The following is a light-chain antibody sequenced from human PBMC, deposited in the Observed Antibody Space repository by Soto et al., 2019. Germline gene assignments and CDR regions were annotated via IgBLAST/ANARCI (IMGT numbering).Light chain of an antibody. Sequence: DIQMTQSPSSLSASVGDRVTITCRASQGISNYLAWYQQKPGKVPKLLIYAASTLQSGVPCRFSGSGSGTDFTLTISSLQTEDVATYYCQKYNSASFTFGPGTKVDIK. V-gene: IGKV1-27*01. CDR1: QGISNY. CDR3: QKYNSASFT. CDR2: AAS. J-gene: IGKJ3*01.